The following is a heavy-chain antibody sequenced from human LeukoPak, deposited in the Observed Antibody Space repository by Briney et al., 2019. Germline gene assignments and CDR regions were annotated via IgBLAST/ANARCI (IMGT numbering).Heavy chain of an antibody. Sequence: SVKVSCKASGGTFSSYAISWVRQAPGQGLEWMGGIIPIFGTANYAQKFQGRVTITADEPTSTAYMELSSLRSEDTAVYYCARVTLDDYDDYDGYFDYWGQGTLVTVSS. D-gene: IGHD4-17*01. CDR3: ARVTLDDYDDYDGYFDY. CDR1: GGTFSSYA. CDR2: IIPIFGTA. J-gene: IGHJ4*02. V-gene: IGHV1-69*13.